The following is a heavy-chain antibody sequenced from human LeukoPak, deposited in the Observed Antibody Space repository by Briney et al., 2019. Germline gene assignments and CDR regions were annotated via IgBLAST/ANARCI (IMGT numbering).Heavy chain of an antibody. V-gene: IGHV3-30*02. J-gene: IGHJ6*03. CDR2: IRYDGGDK. CDR1: GLSFSTFG. Sequence: GGSLRLSXAASGLSFSTFGMHWVRQAPGKGLEWVAFIRYDGGDKYFANSVKGRFTIFRDNSRNTLYLQMNSVRAEDTALYYCAKNYCSSTSCYSHYMDVWGKGTTVTVSS. D-gene: IGHD2-2*02. CDR3: AKNYCSSTSCYSHYMDV.